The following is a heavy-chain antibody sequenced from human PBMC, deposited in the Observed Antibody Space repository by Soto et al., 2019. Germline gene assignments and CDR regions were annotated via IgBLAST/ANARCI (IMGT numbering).Heavy chain of an antibody. J-gene: IGHJ4*02. CDR1: GGAISSYY. CDR2: IYYSGST. D-gene: IGHD1-1*01. CDR3: ARDGSGPFDY. Sequence: KTSETLSLTCTVSGGAISSYYWTWIRQPPGKGLEWIGYIYYSGSTNYNPSLKSRITISVDTSKNQFSLKLSSVTAADTAVYYCARDGSGPFDYWGQGSLVTVSS. V-gene: IGHV4-59*01.